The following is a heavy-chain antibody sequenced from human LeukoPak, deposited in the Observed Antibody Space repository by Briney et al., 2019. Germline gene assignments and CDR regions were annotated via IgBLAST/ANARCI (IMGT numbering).Heavy chain of an antibody. V-gene: IGHV3-66*01. Sequence: PGGSLRLSCAASGFTVSSYYMTWVRQAPGKGLEWVSVMYSGGSTYYADSVKGRVAISRDNSQNTVFLPMNSVRVEDTAVYYCARSYSNHLFGMDVWGQGTAVTVSS. D-gene: IGHD4-11*01. CDR3: ARSYSNHLFGMDV. CDR1: GFTVSSYY. J-gene: IGHJ6*02. CDR2: MYSGGST.